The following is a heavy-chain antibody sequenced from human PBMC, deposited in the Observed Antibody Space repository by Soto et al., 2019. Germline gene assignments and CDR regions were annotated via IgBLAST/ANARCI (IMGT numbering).Heavy chain of an antibody. Sequence: GGSLRLSCAASGFTFSSYSMNWVRQAPGKGLEWVSYISSSSSTIYYADSVKGRFTISRDNAKNSLYLQMNSLRDEDTAVYYCATALGYSNYYYYYMDVWGKGTTVTVSS. CDR1: GFTFSSYS. V-gene: IGHV3-48*02. CDR2: ISSSSSTI. D-gene: IGHD5-18*01. CDR3: ATALGYSNYYYYYMDV. J-gene: IGHJ6*03.